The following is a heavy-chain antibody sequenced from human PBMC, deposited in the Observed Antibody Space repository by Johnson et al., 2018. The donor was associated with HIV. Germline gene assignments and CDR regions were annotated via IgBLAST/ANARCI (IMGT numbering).Heavy chain of an antibody. Sequence: HVQLVESGGGVVQPGGSLRLSCAASGFTFSSYGMHWVRQAPGKGLEWVAFIRYDGSNKYYADSVKGRFTISRDNSKNTLYLQMNSLRAEDTSVYYCARDLVRASHAFDIWGQGTMVTVSS. D-gene: IGHD2-8*02. V-gene: IGHV3-30*02. J-gene: IGHJ3*02. CDR2: IRYDGSNK. CDR3: ARDLVRASHAFDI. CDR1: GFTFSSYG.